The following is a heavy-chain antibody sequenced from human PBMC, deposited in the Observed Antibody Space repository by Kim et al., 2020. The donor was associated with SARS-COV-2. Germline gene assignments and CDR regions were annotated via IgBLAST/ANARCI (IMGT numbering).Heavy chain of an antibody. V-gene: IGHV4-39*01. Sequence: TYSNPSLKSRVTISVDTSKNQFSLKLSSVTAADTAVYYCARYTAMGLFDYWGQGTLVTVSS. D-gene: IGHD5-18*01. J-gene: IGHJ4*02. CDR3: ARYTAMGLFDY. CDR2: T.